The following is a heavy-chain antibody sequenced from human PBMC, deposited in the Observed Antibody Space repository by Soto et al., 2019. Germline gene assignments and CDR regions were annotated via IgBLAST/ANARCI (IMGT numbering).Heavy chain of an antibody. V-gene: IGHV1-18*01. D-gene: IGHD5-12*01. J-gene: IGHJ6*02. CDR3: ARGRGYSGYDPLFYYYYGMDV. CDR1: GYTFTSYG. CDR2: ISAYNGNT. Sequence: ASVKVSCKASGYTFTSYGISWVRQAPGQGLEWMGWISAYNGNTNYAQKLQGRVTMTTDTSTSTAYMELRSLRSDDTAAYYCARGRGYSGYDPLFYYYYGMDVWGQGTTVTVSS.